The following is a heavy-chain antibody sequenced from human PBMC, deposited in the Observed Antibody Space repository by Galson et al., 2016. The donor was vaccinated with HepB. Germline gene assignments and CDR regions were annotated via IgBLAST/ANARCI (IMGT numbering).Heavy chain of an antibody. CDR1: GFTFSRYR. CDR2: ISSSSNYI. CDR3: ARGDIVGAIFDY. V-gene: IGHV3-21*01. J-gene: IGHJ4*02. Sequence: SLRLSCAASGFTFSRYRMNWVRQAPGKGLEWVPSISSSSNYIYYADSVKGRFTISRDNAKNSLYLQMNSLRAEDTAVYYCARGDIVGAIFDYWGQGTLVTVSS. D-gene: IGHD1-26*01.